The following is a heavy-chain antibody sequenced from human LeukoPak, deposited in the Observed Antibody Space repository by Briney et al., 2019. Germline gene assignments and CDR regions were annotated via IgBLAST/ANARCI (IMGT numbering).Heavy chain of an antibody. CDR2: IYHSGST. CDR3: ARSPHYYGSEFDY. J-gene: IGHJ4*02. D-gene: IGHD3-10*01. CDR1: GGSISSGDYS. V-gene: IGHV4-30-2*02. Sequence: SETLSLTCAVSGGSISSGDYSWSWIRQPPGKGLEWIGYIYHSGSTYYNPSLKSRVTISVDTSKNQFSLKLSSVTAADTAVYYCARSPHYYGSEFDYWGQGTLVTVSS.